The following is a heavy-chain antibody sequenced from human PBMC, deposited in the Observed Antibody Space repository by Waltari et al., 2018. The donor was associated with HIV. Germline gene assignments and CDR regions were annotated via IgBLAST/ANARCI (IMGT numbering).Heavy chain of an antibody. Sequence: EVQLVESGGGMVKPGGSLRLSCAASGFTFSSYSMNWVRQAPGKGLEWVSSISSSSSYIYYADSVKGQFTISRDNAKNSLYLQMNSLRAEDTAVYYCARDFWGGYYYGMDVWGQGTTVTVSS. V-gene: IGHV3-21*01. CDR3: ARDFWGGYYYGMDV. J-gene: IGHJ6*02. D-gene: IGHD3-16*01. CDR1: GFTFSSYS. CDR2: ISSSSSYI.